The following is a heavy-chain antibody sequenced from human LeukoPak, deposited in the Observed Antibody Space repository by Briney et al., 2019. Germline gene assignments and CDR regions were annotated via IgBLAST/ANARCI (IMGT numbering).Heavy chain of an antibody. V-gene: IGHV3-21*01. Sequence: GGSLRLSCAASGFTLRSYTMNWVRQAPGKGLEWVSSIGISSNKIYYADSVKGRFIISRDNAKNSVYLQMNSLRAEDTAVYYCARDQVDYYYDSSGSFDYWGQGTLVTVSS. CDR1: GFTLRSYT. CDR3: ARDQVDYYYDSSGSFDY. CDR2: IGISSNKI. J-gene: IGHJ4*02. D-gene: IGHD3-22*01.